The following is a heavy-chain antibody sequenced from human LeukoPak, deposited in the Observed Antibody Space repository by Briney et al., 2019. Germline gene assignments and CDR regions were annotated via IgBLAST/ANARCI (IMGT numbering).Heavy chain of an antibody. Sequence: GGSLRLSCAASGFTFSDYYMSWIRQAPGKGLEWVSYISSSGSTIYYADSVKGRFTISRDNAKNSLYLQMNSLRAEDTAVYYCARDYYDSSGYYYEGGYFDYWGQGTLVTVSS. CDR1: GFTFSDYY. V-gene: IGHV3-11*01. D-gene: IGHD3-22*01. CDR2: ISSSGSTI. CDR3: ARDYYDSSGYYYEGGYFDY. J-gene: IGHJ4*02.